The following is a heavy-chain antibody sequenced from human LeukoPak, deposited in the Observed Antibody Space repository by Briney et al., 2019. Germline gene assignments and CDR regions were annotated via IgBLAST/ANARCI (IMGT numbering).Heavy chain of an antibody. V-gene: IGHV3-7*01. CDR1: GFTFSSYG. Sequence: GGSLRLSCAASGFTFSSYGMSWVRQAPGKGLEWVANIKQDGSEKYYVDSVKGRFTISRDNAKNSLYLQMNSLRAEDTAVYYCARDGCSSTSCYLPYQYYYMNVWGQGTTVTVSS. CDR2: IKQDGSEK. D-gene: IGHD2-2*01. CDR3: ARDGCSSTSCYLPYQYYYMNV. J-gene: IGHJ6*03.